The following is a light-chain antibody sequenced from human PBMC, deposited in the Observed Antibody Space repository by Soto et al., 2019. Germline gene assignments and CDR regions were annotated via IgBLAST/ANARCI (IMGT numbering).Light chain of an antibody. V-gene: IGKV1-5*03. CDR3: QQYNSYPWT. CDR2: KAS. Sequence: DIQMTQSPSTLSASVGDTVTITCRASQSCSNWLAWYTQKPGKAPKFLIYKASTLDSGVTSRFSGSGSLTDFTLTISSLQPDDFATYDCQQYNSYPWTFSQGTKVDSK. J-gene: IGKJ1*01. CDR1: QSCSNW.